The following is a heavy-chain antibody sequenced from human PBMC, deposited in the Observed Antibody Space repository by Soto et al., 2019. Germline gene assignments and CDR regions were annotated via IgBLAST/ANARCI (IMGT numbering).Heavy chain of an antibody. CDR1: GGSISSSSYY. CDR3: ARMFGVAPYDY. J-gene: IGHJ4*02. Sequence: QLQLQESGPGLVKPSETLSLTCTVSGGSISSSSYYWGWIRQPPGKGLEWIGSIYYSGSTYYNPSIKSRVTISVYTSKNQFSLKLSSVTAADTAVYYCARMFGVAPYDYGGQGTLVTVAS. V-gene: IGHV4-39*01. D-gene: IGHD3-10*02. CDR2: IYYSGST.